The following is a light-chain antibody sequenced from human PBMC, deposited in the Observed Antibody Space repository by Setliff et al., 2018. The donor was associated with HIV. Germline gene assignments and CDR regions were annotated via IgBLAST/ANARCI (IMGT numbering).Light chain of an antibody. Sequence: QSVLAQPASVSGSPGQSITISCTGSSNDVGSYNYVSWYQQYPGEAPKVLIYEVTIRPSGVSNRFSGSKSGNAAFLTISGLQTEDEADYYCSSYTGSRTLLFGGGTKGTVL. CDR3: SSYTGSRTLL. CDR1: SNDVGSYNY. V-gene: IGLV2-14*01. CDR2: EVT. J-gene: IGLJ2*01.